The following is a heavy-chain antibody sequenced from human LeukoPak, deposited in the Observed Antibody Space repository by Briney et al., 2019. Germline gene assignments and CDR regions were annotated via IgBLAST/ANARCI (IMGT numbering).Heavy chain of an antibody. CDR1: GFTFDDYA. Sequence: GGSLRLSCAASGFTFDDYAMRWVRQAPGKGLEWVSLISWDGGSTYYADSVKGRFTISRDNSKNSLYLQMNSLRAEDTALYYCAKASYGSGSYDYWGQGTLVTVSS. CDR3: AKASYGSGSYDY. J-gene: IGHJ4*02. D-gene: IGHD3-10*01. CDR2: ISWDGGST. V-gene: IGHV3-43D*03.